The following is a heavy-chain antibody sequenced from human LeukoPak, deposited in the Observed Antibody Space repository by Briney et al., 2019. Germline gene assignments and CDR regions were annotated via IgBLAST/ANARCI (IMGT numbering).Heavy chain of an antibody. Sequence: PSETLSLTCTVSGGSISSGSYYWSWIRQPAGRGLEWIGRIYTSGSTNYNPSLKSRVTISVDTSKNQFSLKLSSVTAADTAVYYCAREGIVVVPAAQAYYYYMDVWGKGTTVTVSS. CDR1: GGSISSGSYY. V-gene: IGHV4-61*02. J-gene: IGHJ6*03. D-gene: IGHD2-2*01. CDR2: IYTSGST. CDR3: AREGIVVVPAAQAYYYYMDV.